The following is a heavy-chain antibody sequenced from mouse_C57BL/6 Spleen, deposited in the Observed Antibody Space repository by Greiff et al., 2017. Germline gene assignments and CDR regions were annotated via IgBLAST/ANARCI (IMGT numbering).Heavy chain of an antibody. J-gene: IGHJ1*03. V-gene: IGHV1-82*01. CDR2: IYPGDGDT. CDR1: GYAFSSSW. D-gene: IGHD2-4*01. CDR3: ASDDYDRYFDV. Sequence: QVQLQQSGPELVKPGASVKISCKASGYAFSSSWMNWVKQRPGKGLEWIGRIYPGDGDTNYNGKFKGKATLTADKSSSTAYMQLSSLTSEDSAVYFCASDDYDRYFDVWGTGTTVTVSS.